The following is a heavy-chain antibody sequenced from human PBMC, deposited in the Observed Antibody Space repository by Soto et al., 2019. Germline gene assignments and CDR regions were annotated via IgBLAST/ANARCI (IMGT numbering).Heavy chain of an antibody. Sequence: GGSLRLSCAASGFTFNYYGMHWVRQAPGKGLEWVAVISYDGSNKYYADSVKGRFTISRDNSKNTLYLQMNSLRAEDTAMFYCGKSVTNHGYYYYGMDVWGQGTTVTVSS. J-gene: IGHJ6*02. CDR2: ISYDGSNK. V-gene: IGHV3-30*18. D-gene: IGHD4-4*01. CDR3: GKSVTNHGYYYYGMDV. CDR1: GFTFNYYG.